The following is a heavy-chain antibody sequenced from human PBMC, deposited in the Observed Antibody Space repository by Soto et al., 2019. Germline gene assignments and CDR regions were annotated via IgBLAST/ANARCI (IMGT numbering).Heavy chain of an antibody. V-gene: IGHV3-30*18. CDR2: VSHDGRNT. CDR1: GLTFSDYA. J-gene: IGHJ4*02. Sequence: VQLVESGGGVVQPGRSRRLSCAASGLTFSDYAMHWVRQAPGKGLEWVAVVSHDGRNTHYADSVKGRFTISRDSSKNTVSLEMTSLRAEDTAVYYCAKGGRQWLVTSDFNYWGQGALVTVSS. D-gene: IGHD6-19*01. CDR3: AKGGRQWLVTSDFNY.